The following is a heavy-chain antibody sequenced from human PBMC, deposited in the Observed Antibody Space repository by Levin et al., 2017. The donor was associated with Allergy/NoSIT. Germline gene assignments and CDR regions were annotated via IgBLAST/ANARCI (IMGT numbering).Heavy chain of an antibody. CDR3: ARVTSSSWDPFDY. Sequence: GESLKISCKASGYNFHTYWIGWVRQMPGKGLEWMGIIYPGDSDAYYNPSFQGGVTMSVDRSINTAYLQWSSLTASDTAMYFCARVTSSSWDPFDYWGQGTQVSVSS. D-gene: IGHD6-13*01. V-gene: IGHV5-51*01. J-gene: IGHJ4*02. CDR2: IYPGDSDA. CDR1: GYNFHTYW.